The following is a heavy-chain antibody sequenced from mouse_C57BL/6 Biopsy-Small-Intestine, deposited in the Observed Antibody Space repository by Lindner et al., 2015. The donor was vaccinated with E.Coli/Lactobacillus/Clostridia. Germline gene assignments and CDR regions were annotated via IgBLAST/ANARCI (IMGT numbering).Heavy chain of an antibody. V-gene: IGHV5-17*01. J-gene: IGHJ4*01. Sequence: EVQLQESGGGLVKPGGSLKLSCAASGFTFSDYGMHWVRQAPEKGLEWVAYISSGSSTIYYADTVKGRFTISRDNAKNTLFLQMTSLGPEDTAMYYCARNWGYYAMDYWGQGTSVTVSS. CDR3: ARNWGYYAMDY. CDR1: GFTFSDYG. CDR2: ISSGSSTI. D-gene: IGHD4-1*01.